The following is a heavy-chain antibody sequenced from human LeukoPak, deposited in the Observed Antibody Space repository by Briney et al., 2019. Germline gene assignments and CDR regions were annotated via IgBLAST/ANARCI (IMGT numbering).Heavy chain of an antibody. CDR2: INTNTGNP. CDR3: ARFTVVTPYYFDF. V-gene: IGHV7-4-1*02. CDR1: GYTFTRYA. J-gene: IGHJ4*02. D-gene: IGHD4-23*01. Sequence: ASVKVSCKASGYTFTRYAMNWVRQAPGQGLEWMGWINTNTGNPTYAQVFTGRFVFTLDTSVSTAYLQISSLKAEDTAVYYCARFTVVTPYYFDFWGQGTLVTVSS.